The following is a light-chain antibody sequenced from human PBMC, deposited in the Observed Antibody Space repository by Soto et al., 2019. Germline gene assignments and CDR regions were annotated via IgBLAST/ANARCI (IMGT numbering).Light chain of an antibody. CDR1: SSDVGGYNY. Sequence: AVLTQPACVSGSPGQSITISCTGTSSDVGGYNYVSWYQQHPGKAPKLMIYDVSNRPSGVSNRFSGSKSGNTASLTISGLQAEDEADYYCSSYTSSSTYVFGTGTKVTVL. CDR3: SSYTSSSTYV. J-gene: IGLJ1*01. V-gene: IGLV2-14*01. CDR2: DVS.